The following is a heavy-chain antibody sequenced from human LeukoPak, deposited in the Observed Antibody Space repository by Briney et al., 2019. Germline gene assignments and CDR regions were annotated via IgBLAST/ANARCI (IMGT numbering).Heavy chain of an antibody. J-gene: IGHJ4*02. D-gene: IGHD2-8*01. V-gene: IGHV3-43*02. Sequence: AGSLRLSCVASGFTFDDYAMHWVRQAPGKGLEWVSLISGDGGNTYYTDSVRGRFTISRDDSKNSLYRQMNSLRPEDTALYYCAKVQKVLLVYVTTFDYWGQGTLVTVSS. CDR2: ISGDGGNT. CDR3: AKVQKVLLVYVTTFDY. CDR1: GFTFDDYA.